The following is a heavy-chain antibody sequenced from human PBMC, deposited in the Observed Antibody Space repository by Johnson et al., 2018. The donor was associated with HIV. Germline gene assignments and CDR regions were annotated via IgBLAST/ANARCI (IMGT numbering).Heavy chain of an antibody. V-gene: IGHV3-30*18. CDR3: AKAGNGDAFDI. D-gene: IGHD4-23*01. Sequence: QLVESGGGVVQPGRSLRLSCAASGFTFSSYGMHWVRQAPGQGLEWVAVISYDGSNKYYADSVKGRFTISRDNSKNTLYLQMNSLRAEDTAVYYCAKAGNGDAFDIWGQGTMVTVSS. CDR1: GFTFSSYG. CDR2: ISYDGSNK. J-gene: IGHJ3*02.